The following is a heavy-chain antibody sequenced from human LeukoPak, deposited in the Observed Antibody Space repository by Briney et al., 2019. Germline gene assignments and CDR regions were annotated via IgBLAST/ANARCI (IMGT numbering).Heavy chain of an antibody. Sequence: QPGRSLRLSCAASGFIFSSYAMHWVRQAPGTGLEWVAVIWSDGSNKYYADSVKGRFTISRDNSKNTLYLQMNSLRAEDTAVYYCARGIAAAGNPNWFDPWGQGTLVTVSS. J-gene: IGHJ5*02. D-gene: IGHD6-13*01. V-gene: IGHV3-33*01. CDR3: ARGIAAAGNPNWFDP. CDR1: GFIFSSYA. CDR2: IWSDGSNK.